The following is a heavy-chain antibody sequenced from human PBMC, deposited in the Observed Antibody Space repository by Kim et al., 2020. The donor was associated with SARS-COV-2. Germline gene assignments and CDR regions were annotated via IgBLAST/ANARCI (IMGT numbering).Heavy chain of an antibody. J-gene: IGHJ2*01. D-gene: IGHD4-17*01. Sequence: GGSLRLSCAASGFTFSSYAMNWVRQAPGKGLEWVSAISDDGGSTCYADSVKGRFTISRDNSKNTLYLQMNSLRAEDTAVYYCAKEPTTVTGYWYFDLWGRGTLVTVSS. V-gene: IGHV3-23*01. CDR2: ISDDGGST. CDR3: AKEPTTVTGYWYFDL. CDR1: GFTFSSYA.